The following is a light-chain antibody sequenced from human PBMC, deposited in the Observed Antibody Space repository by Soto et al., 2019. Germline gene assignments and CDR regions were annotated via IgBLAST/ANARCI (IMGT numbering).Light chain of an antibody. CDR1: QTISIW. CDR2: DAS. J-gene: IGKJ5*01. V-gene: IGKV1-5*01. CDR3: QQSYSTLIT. Sequence: DIHMTQSPSTLSGSVGDRVSITCRASQTISIWVGWYQQKPGKAPKLLIYDASSLESGVPSRFSGSGSGTDFTLTISSLQPEDFATYYCQQSYSTLITFGQGTRLEI.